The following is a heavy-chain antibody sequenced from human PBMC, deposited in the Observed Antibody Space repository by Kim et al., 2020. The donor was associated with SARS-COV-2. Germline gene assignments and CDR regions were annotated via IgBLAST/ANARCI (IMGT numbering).Heavy chain of an antibody. J-gene: IGHJ4*02. CDR1: GFTFSSYW. CDR2: IKQDGSEK. D-gene: IGHD3-10*01. V-gene: IGHV3-7*01. CDR3: ARDPKHGSGNYYTLVRVGYFDY. Sequence: GGSLRLSCAASGFTFSSYWMSWVRQAPGKGLEWVANIKQDGSEKYYVDSVKGRFTISRDNAKNSLYLQMNSLRAEDTAVYYCARDPKHGSGNYYTLVRVGYFDYWGQGTLVTVSS.